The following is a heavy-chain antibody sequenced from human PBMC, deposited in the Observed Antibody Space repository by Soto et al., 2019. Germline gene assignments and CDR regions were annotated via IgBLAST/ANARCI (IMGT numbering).Heavy chain of an antibody. CDR1: GGSFSGYY. D-gene: IGHD1-26*01. J-gene: IGHJ4*02. V-gene: IGHV4-34*01. CDR2: INHSGST. Sequence: SETLSLTCAVYGGSFSGYYWSWIRQPPGKGLEWIGEINHSGSTNYNPSLNSRVTISVDTSKNQFSLKLSSVTAADTAVYYCASLVSTISGLADFDYWGQGTLVTVSS. CDR3: ASLVSTISGLADFDY.